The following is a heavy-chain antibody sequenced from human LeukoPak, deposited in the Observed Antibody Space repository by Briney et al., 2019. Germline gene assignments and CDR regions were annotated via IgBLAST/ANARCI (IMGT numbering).Heavy chain of an antibody. Sequence: SETLSLTCTVSGGSISSYYWSWLRQPPGKGLEWIGYIYYSGSTNYNPSLKSRVTISVDTSKNQFSLKLSSVTAADTAVYYCARFLWFGELGVGGLDPWGQGTLVTVSS. D-gene: IGHD3-10*01. CDR3: ARFLWFGELGVGGLDP. J-gene: IGHJ5*02. V-gene: IGHV4-59*08. CDR2: IYYSGST. CDR1: GGSISSYY.